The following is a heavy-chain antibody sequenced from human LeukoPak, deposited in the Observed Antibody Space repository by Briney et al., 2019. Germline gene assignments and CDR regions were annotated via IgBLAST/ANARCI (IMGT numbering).Heavy chain of an antibody. CDR1: GYTFTSCA. CDR2: INAGNGNA. V-gene: IGHV1-3*01. J-gene: IGHJ4*02. D-gene: IGHD3-10*01. CDR3: ARGLWFGELLGGYYFDY. Sequence: GASVKVSCKASGYTFTSCAMHWVSQAPGQRLEWMGWINAGNGNAKYSQKFQGRVTITRDTSASTAYMELSSLRSEDTAVYCCARGLWFGELLGGYYFDYWGQGTLVTVSS.